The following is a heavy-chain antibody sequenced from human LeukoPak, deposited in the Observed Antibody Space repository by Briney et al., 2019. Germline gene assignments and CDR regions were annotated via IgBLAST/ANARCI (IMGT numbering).Heavy chain of an antibody. Sequence: ASVKVSCTASGYTFTGYYMHWVRQAPGQGLEWMGWINPNSGGTNYAQKFQGRVTMTRDTSISTAYMELSRLRSDDTAVYYCARNIAAAGTTREEADYWGQGTLVTVSS. CDR2: INPNSGGT. J-gene: IGHJ4*02. CDR1: GYTFTGYY. CDR3: ARNIAAAGTTREEADY. V-gene: IGHV1-2*02. D-gene: IGHD6-13*01.